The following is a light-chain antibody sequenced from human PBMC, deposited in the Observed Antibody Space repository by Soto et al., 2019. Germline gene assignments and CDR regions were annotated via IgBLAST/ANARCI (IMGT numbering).Light chain of an antibody. CDR2: DVS. Sequence: QSVLTQPASVSGSPGQSITISCTGTSSDVGGYNYVSWYQQHPGKAPKLMIYDVSNRPSGVSNRFSGSKSGNTASLTISGLQAEYEADYYCSSYTSSSTLYVFGTGTKVPV. CDR1: SSDVGGYNY. V-gene: IGLV2-14*01. CDR3: SSYTSSSTLYV. J-gene: IGLJ1*01.